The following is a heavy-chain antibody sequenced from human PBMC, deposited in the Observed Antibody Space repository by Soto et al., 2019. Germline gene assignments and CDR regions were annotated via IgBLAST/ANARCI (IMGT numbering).Heavy chain of an antibody. D-gene: IGHD3-22*01. V-gene: IGHV3-33*01. CDR1: GFTFSSYG. CDR2: IWYDGSNK. CDR3: ARDAPNYYDSSGYGGSFDY. J-gene: IGHJ4*02. Sequence: GGSLRLSCAASGFTFSSYGMHWVRQAPGKGLEWVAVIWYDGSNKYYADSVKGRFTISRDNSKNTLYLQMNSLRAEDTAVYYCARDAPNYYDSSGYGGSFDYWGQGTLVTVSS.